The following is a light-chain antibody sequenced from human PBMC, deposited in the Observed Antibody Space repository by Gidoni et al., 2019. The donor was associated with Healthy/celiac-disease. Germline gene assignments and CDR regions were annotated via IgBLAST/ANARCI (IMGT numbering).Light chain of an antibody. CDR3: QHYGSLWT. J-gene: IGKJ1*01. CDR2: KAS. CDR1: KSISDW. Sequence: DIKMTQSPSTRSAAVGDRVTITCRASKSISDWLAWYQQKPGEAPNLLIYKASRLESGVPSRFRGSGSGTEFALTISSLQPNDLATYYCQHYGSLWTFGQGTKVEIK. V-gene: IGKV1-5*03.